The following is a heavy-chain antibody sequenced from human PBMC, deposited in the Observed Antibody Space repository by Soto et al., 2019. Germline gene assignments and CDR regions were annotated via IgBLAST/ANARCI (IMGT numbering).Heavy chain of an antibody. D-gene: IGHD3-3*01. V-gene: IGHV3-7*03. CDR3: ARDSHTIFGVVTQDY. CDR2: IKQDGSEK. CDR1: GFTFSSYW. J-gene: IGHJ4*02. Sequence: GGSLRLSCAASGFTFSSYWMSWVRQAPGKGLERVANIKQDGSEKYYVDSVKGRFTISRDNAKNSLYLQMNSLRAEDTAVYYCARDSHTIFGVVTQDYWGQGTLVTVSS.